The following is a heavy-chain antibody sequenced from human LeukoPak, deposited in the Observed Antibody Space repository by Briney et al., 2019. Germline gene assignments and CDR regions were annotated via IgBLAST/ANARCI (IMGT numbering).Heavy chain of an antibody. CDR3: ARGVAVAGRDAFDI. CDR2: INPNSGGT. Sequence: GASVKVSCKASGYTFTGYYMHWVRQAPGQGLEWMGWINPNSGGTNYAQKFQGRVTMTRDTSISTAYMELSRLRSDDTAVYYCARGVAVAGRDAFDIWGQGTMVTVSS. D-gene: IGHD6-19*01. V-gene: IGHV1-2*02. J-gene: IGHJ3*02. CDR1: GYTFTGYY.